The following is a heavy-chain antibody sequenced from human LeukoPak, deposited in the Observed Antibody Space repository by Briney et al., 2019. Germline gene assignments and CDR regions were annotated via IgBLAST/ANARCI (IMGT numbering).Heavy chain of an antibody. CDR3: ARAGGGVGLGVVIIPHDAFDI. Sequence: MSSQTLSLTCTVSGGSISSGDYYWSWIRQPPGKGLEWIGCIYYSGSTYYNPSLKSRVTISVDTSKNQFSLKLSSVTAADTAVYYCARAGGGVGLGVVIIPHDAFDIWGQGTMVTVSS. CDR1: GGSISSGDYY. J-gene: IGHJ3*02. V-gene: IGHV4-30-4*08. CDR2: IYYSGST. D-gene: IGHD3-3*01.